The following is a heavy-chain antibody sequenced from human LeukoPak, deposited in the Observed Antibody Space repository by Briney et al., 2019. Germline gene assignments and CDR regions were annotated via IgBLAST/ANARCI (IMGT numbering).Heavy chain of an antibody. CDR2: IYYSGST. V-gene: IGHV4-39*07. Sequence: SETLSLTCTVSGGSISSSSYYWGWIRQPPGKGLEWIGSIYYSGSTYYNPSLKSRVTISVDTSKNQFSLKLSSVTAADTAVYYCARLKRDRRLQYKLTFDYWGQGTLVTVSS. J-gene: IGHJ4*02. CDR1: GGSISSSSYY. CDR3: ARLKRDRRLQYKLTFDY. D-gene: IGHD5-24*01.